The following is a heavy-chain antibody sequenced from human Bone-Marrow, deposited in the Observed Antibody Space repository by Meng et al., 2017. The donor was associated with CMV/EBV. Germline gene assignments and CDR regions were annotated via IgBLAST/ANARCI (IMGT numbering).Heavy chain of an antibody. CDR1: GFSFSSSY. V-gene: IGHV3-74*01. Sequence: CAASGFSFSSSYMHWVRQAPGKGLVWVSRINSDGSSAYYADSVKGRFTISRDNAKNTVYLQMNSLRAEDTAVYYCARVMGGNSNFDYWGQGTLVTVSS. CDR2: INSDGSSA. CDR3: ARVMGGNSNFDY. D-gene: IGHD4-23*01. J-gene: IGHJ4*02.